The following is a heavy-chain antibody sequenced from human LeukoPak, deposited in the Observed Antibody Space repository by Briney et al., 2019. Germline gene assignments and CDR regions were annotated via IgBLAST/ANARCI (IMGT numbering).Heavy chain of an antibody. CDR2: ISSSSSYI. J-gene: IGHJ6*02. D-gene: IGHD6-19*01. CDR3: ARDQARSSGWYLSSYYYYYGMDV. CDR1: GFTFSSYS. V-gene: IGHV3-21*01. Sequence: KPGGSLRLSCAASGFTFSSYSMNWVRQAPGEGLEWVSSISSSSSYIYYADSVKGRFTISRDNAKNSLYLQMNSLRAEDTAVYYCARDQARSSGWYLSSYYYYYGMDVWGQGTTVTVSS.